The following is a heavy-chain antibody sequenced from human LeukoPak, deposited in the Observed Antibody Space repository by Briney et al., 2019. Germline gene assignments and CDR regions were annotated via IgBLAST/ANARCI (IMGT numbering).Heavy chain of an antibody. J-gene: IGHJ4*02. D-gene: IGHD6-13*01. CDR3: ARGAAATY. V-gene: IGHV4-59*01. Sequence: SETLSLTCAVSGGSISTYYWSWIRQPPGKGLEWIGYIHYSGSSNYNPSLKSRVTISLDTSKNQFSLKLSSVTAADTAVYYCARGAAATYWGLGTLVTVSS. CDR2: IHYSGSS. CDR1: GGSISTYY.